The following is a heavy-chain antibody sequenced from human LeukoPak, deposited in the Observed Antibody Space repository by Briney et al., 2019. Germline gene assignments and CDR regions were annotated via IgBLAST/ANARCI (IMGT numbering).Heavy chain of an antibody. CDR2: VSSSSSTI. Sequence: GGSLRVSCAASGFTFSSYSMNWVRQAPGKGLEWVSYVSSSSSTIYYADSVKGRFTISRDNAKNSLYLQMNSLRDEDTAVYYCARGYCSGGSCYNRAFDIWGQGTMVTVSS. CDR1: GFTFSSYS. D-gene: IGHD2-15*01. CDR3: ARGYCSGGSCYNRAFDI. J-gene: IGHJ3*02. V-gene: IGHV3-48*02.